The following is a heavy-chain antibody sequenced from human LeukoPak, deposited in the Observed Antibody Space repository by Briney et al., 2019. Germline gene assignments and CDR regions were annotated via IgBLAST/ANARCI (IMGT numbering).Heavy chain of an antibody. D-gene: IGHD1-1*01. J-gene: IGHJ6*03. CDR1: EFTFRSYT. V-gene: IGHV3-48*01. Sequence: GGSLRLSCAASEFTFRSYTMSWVRQAPGKGLEWVSYISSSSSTIYYADSVKGRFTISRDNAKNSLYLQMNSLRAEDTAVYYCARQLGQPYYYYYMDVWGKGTTVTVSS. CDR3: ARQLGQPYYYYYMDV. CDR2: ISSSSSTI.